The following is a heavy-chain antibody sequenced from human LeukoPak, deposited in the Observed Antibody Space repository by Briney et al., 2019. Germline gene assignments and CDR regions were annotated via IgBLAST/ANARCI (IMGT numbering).Heavy chain of an antibody. V-gene: IGHV4-30-4*08. CDR2: IYYSGST. D-gene: IGHD1-26*01. Sequence: SETLSLTCTVSGGSISSGDYYWRWIRQPPGKGLEWIGYIYYSGSTYYNPSLKSRVTISVDTSKNQFSLKLSSVTAADTAVYYCARANSGSYWGDYWGQGTLVTVSS. J-gene: IGHJ4*02. CDR3: ARANSGSYWGDY. CDR1: GGSISSGDYY.